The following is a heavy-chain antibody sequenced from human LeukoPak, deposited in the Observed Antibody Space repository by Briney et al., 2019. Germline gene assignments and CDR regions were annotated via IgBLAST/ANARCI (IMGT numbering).Heavy chain of an antibody. CDR2: IYSGGST. D-gene: IGHD3-16*02. CDR1: GFTVSSNY. J-gene: IGHJ4*02. V-gene: IGHV3-66*02. Sequence: PGGSLRLSCAASGFTVSSNYMSWVRQAPGKGLEWVSVIYSGGSTYYADSMKGRFTISRDNSKNTLYLQMDSLRAEDTAVYYCAKDRRLLRLGGLSPRGEFDYWGQGTLVTVSS. CDR3: AKDRRLLRLGGLSPRGEFDY.